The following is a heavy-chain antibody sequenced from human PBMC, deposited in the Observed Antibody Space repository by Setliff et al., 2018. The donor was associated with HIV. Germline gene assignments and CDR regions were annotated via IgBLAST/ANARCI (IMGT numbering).Heavy chain of an antibody. CDR3: ATLKEQWLSEGGFDY. V-gene: IGHV1-18*01. CDR2: ISAYSGKT. J-gene: IGHJ4*02. D-gene: IGHD6-19*01. CDR1: GYTFIRYG. Sequence: SVKVSCKASGYTFIRYGISWVRQAPGQGLEWMGWISAYSGKTNYAQKFQGRVTMTTDTSTSTAYMELRSLRSDDTAVYYCATLKEQWLSEGGFDYWGQGTLVTVSS.